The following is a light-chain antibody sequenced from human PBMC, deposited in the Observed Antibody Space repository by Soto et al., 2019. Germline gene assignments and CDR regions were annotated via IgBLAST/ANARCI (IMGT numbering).Light chain of an antibody. CDR1: SSDVGAYNY. CDR2: DVS. CDR3: ISYTANSLL. Sequence: QSALTQPASVSGSPGQSITISCTGTSSDVGAYNYVSWYQQHPGKAPKLMIYDVSIRPSGVSTRFYGSKSGNTAALNISGLQAEDEADYYCISYTANSLLFGGGTKLTVL. V-gene: IGLV2-14*03. J-gene: IGLJ2*01.